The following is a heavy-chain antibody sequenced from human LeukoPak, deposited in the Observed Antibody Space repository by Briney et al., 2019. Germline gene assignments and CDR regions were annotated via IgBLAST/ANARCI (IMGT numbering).Heavy chain of an antibody. CDR1: GFTVSSNY. Sequence: PGGSLRLSCAASGFTVSSNYMTWVRQAPGKGLEWVSIIYSGGSTHYADSVKGRFTISRDNSKNTLYLQMNSLRAEDTAVYYCSRGPWMSSGWYFDYWGQGTLVTVSS. CDR2: IYSGGST. CDR3: SRGPWMSSGWYFDY. V-gene: IGHV3-53*01. J-gene: IGHJ4*02. D-gene: IGHD6-19*01.